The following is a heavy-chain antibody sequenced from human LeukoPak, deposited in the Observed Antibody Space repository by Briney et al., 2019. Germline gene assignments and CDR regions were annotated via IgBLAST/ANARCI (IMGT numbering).Heavy chain of an antibody. J-gene: IGHJ4*01. D-gene: IGHD3-22*01. V-gene: IGHV3-23*01. CDR3: AKSVGYHYDSSGYYWLGTFDS. CDR2: ISGGGGNT. Sequence: GGAPILSRGGSWLALRSYSIRLGRQAPGKRVGWGSRISGGGGNTYYADSVKGRFSISRDSWNNTLHLQMNSLSAADTAVYYCAKSVGYHYDSSGYYWLGTFDSWGHGTLVTVSS. CDR1: WLALRSYS.